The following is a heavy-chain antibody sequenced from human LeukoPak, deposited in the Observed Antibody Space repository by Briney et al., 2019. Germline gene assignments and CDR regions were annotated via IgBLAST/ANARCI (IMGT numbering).Heavy chain of an antibody. Sequence: GRSLRLSCAASGFTFSSYGMHWVRQAPGKGLEWVAVISYDGSNKYYADSVKGRFTISRDNSKNTLYLQMNSLRAEDTAVYYCAKGKAVAGATNLWYFDYWGQGTLVTVSS. D-gene: IGHD1-26*01. CDR1: GFTFSSYG. J-gene: IGHJ4*02. V-gene: IGHV3-30*18. CDR3: AKGKAVAGATNLWYFDY. CDR2: ISYDGSNK.